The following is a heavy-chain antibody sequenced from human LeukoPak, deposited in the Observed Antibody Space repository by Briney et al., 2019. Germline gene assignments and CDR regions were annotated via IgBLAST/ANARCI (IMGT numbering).Heavy chain of an antibody. J-gene: IGHJ6*02. CDR2: INGGGSGT. V-gene: IGHV3-23*01. Sequence: GGSLRLSCAASGFTFSNNAMHWVRQAPGKGLEWVSAINGGGSGTFYADSVKGRFTISRDNSKNALYLQMNSLRAEDTAVYYCAKPLVYGGKTHLSYYYGMDVWGQGTTVTVSS. CDR3: AKPLVYGGKTHLSYYYGMDV. D-gene: IGHD4-23*01. CDR1: GFTFSNNA.